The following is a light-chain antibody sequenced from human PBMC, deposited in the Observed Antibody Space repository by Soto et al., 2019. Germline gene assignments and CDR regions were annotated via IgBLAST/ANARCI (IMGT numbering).Light chain of an antibody. J-gene: IGKJ2*01. CDR1: QSISXX. CDR2: AAS. CDR3: QQSYSTPLT. Sequence: DIQMTQSPSSLSASVXDRVTITCRASQSISXXLNWYQQKPGKAPKLLIYAASSLQSGVPSRFSGSGSGTDFTLTISSLQPEDFATYYCQQSYSTPLTFCQGTKLEIK. V-gene: IGKV1-39*01.